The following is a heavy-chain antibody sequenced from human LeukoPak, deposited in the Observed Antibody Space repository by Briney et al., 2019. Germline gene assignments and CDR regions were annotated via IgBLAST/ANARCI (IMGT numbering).Heavy chain of an antibody. V-gene: IGHV3-43*01. Sequence: GGTLRLSCAASGFTFDDYTMHWVREPPGKGVVWVSLITWDGGSTYYADSVKGRFTISRDNSKNSLYLQMNSLRTEDTALYYCAKDVGFGDSYGVAFFDYWGQGTLGTVSS. CDR1: GFTFDDYT. CDR2: ITWDGGST. D-gene: IGHD5-18*01. CDR3: AKDVGFGDSYGVAFFDY. J-gene: IGHJ4*02.